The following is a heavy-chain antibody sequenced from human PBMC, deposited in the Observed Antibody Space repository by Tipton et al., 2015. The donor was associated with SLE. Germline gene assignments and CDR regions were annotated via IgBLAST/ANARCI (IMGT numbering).Heavy chain of an antibody. CDR1: GFTFDDNA. CDR2: ISWNSGNK. J-gene: IGHJ6*03. CDR3: VKGHYQQPVAYMDV. V-gene: IGHV3-9*01. D-gene: IGHD2-2*01. Sequence: SLRLSCAASGFTFDDNAMHWVRQAPGKGPEWVSGISWNSGNKGYADSVKGRFTISRDNAKNSLYLQMNSLRAEDTALYFCVKGHYQQPVAYMDVWGKGTTVTVSS.